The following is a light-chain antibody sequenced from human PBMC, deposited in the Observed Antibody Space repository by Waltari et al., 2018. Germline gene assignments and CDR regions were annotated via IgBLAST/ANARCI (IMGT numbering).Light chain of an antibody. CDR3: SSYTYGGPWV. Sequence: SALTQPASVSASPGQSITISCTGSSSAVGSYDLVAWYQQHPGKAPHPLIYEVDKRPSGVAYRFSGAKSGNAASLTISALQAEDEAHYFCSSYTYGGPWVFGGGTLLTVL. V-gene: IGLV2-23*02. CDR1: SSAVGSYDL. J-gene: IGLJ2*01. CDR2: EVD.